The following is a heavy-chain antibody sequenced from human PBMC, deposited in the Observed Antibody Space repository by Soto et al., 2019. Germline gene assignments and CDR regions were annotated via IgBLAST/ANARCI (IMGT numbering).Heavy chain of an antibody. CDR3: ARDLTSYYDFWSGYNLTEYYGMDV. CDR2: IIPIFGTA. D-gene: IGHD3-3*01. V-gene: IGHV1-69*13. J-gene: IGHJ6*02. CDR1: GGTFSSYA. Sequence: GPSVKVSCKASGGTFSSYAISWVRQAPGQGLEWMGGIIPIFGTANYAQKFQGRVTITADESTSTAYMELSSLRSEDTAVYYCARDLTSYYDFWSGYNLTEYYGMDVWGQGTTVTVSS.